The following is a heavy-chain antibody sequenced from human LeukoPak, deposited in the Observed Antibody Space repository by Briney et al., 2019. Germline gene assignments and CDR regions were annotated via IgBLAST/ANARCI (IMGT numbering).Heavy chain of an antibody. J-gene: IGHJ4*02. V-gene: IGHV1-24*01. Sequence: ASVKVSCKVSGYTLTELSMHWVRQAPGKGLEWMGGFDAEERETIYAQKFQGRVTMTEDTSTDTAYMELSSLRSEDTAVYYCATPKVYYYGSEVEYYFDYWGQGTLVTVSS. CDR2: FDAEERET. CDR3: ATPKVYYYGSEVEYYFDY. D-gene: IGHD3-10*01. CDR1: GYTLTELS.